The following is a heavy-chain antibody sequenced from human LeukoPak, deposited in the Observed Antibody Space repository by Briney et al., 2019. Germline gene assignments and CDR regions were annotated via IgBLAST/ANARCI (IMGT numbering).Heavy chain of an antibody. CDR1: GGSFSGYY. J-gene: IGHJ4*02. CDR2: INHSGST. V-gene: IGHV4-34*01. D-gene: IGHD3-10*01. CDR3: ARVGGGLWFSPFDY. Sequence: SETLSLTCAVYGGSFSGYYLSWIRQPPGKGLEWIGEINHSGSTNYNPSLKSRVTISVDTSKNQFSLKLSSVTAADTAVYYCARVGGGLWFSPFDYWGQGTLVTVSS.